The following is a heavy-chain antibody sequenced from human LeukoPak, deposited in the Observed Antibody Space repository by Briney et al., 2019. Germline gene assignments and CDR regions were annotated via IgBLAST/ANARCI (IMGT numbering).Heavy chain of an antibody. D-gene: IGHD3-22*01. CDR3: AKGGRITMIVVVLDAFDI. V-gene: IGHV3-30-3*01. CDR1: GFTFSSYA. J-gene: IGHJ3*02. CDR2: ISYDGSNK. Sequence: GGSLRLSCAASGFTFSSYAMHWVRQAPGKVLEWVAVISYDGSNKYYADSVKGRFTISRDNSKNTLYLQMNSLRAEDTAVYYCAKGGRITMIVVVLDAFDIWGQGTMVTVSS.